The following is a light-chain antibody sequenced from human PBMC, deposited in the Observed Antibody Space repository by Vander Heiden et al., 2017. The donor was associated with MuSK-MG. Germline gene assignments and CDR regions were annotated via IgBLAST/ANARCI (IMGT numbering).Light chain of an antibody. CDR1: QSISSY. Sequence: DIQMTQSPSSLSASIGDRVTITCRASQSISSYLNWYQQKPGKAPKLLIYASSSLQSVDPSRSSGIGSGTDCTFSTATLLPEDFATYACQQSYSTHRTFGQGTKVEIK. J-gene: IGKJ1*01. CDR3: QQSYSTHRT. CDR2: ASS. V-gene: IGKV1-39*01.